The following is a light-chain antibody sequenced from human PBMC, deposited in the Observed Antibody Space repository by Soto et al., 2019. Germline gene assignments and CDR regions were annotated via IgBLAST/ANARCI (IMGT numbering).Light chain of an antibody. Sequence: QSVLTQSLSASATPGQRVTISCSGSSSNIGSNIVNWYQQLPGTAPKLLIYSNYQRPSGVPDRFSGSKSGTSASLAISGLQSGDEADYYCAAWDDSLNGVVFGGGTKLTVL. CDR3: AAWDDSLNGVV. CDR1: SSNIGSNI. V-gene: IGLV1-44*01. J-gene: IGLJ2*01. CDR2: SNY.